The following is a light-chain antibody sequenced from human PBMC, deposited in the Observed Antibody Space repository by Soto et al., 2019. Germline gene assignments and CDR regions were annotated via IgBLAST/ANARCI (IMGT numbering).Light chain of an antibody. Sequence: QSVLTQPPSASGTPGQKVTSSCSGSGSSIGSNPVNWFQQLPGAAPTLLIYLNDQRPSGVPARFSGCKSGTSASLAISGLQSEDEADYYCAVWDDSLHARVFGGGTKLTVL. CDR1: GSSIGSNP. CDR2: LND. V-gene: IGLV1-44*01. CDR3: AVWDDSLHARV. J-gene: IGLJ3*02.